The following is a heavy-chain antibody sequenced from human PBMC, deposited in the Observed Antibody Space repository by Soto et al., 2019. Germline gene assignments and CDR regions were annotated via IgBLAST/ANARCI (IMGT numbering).Heavy chain of an antibody. Sequence: EVQLLESGGGLVQPGGSLRLSCAASGFTFSSYVMSWVRQAPGKGLEWVSAVSGSGGSTYYADSVKGRFTISRDNSKSTLSLQMNILRAEDTAVYYCAKGRWGTGDRVFDYWGLGTLVTVSS. CDR3: AKGRWGTGDRVFDY. J-gene: IGHJ4*02. V-gene: IGHV3-23*01. CDR1: GFTFSSYV. CDR2: VSGSGGST. D-gene: IGHD3-16*01.